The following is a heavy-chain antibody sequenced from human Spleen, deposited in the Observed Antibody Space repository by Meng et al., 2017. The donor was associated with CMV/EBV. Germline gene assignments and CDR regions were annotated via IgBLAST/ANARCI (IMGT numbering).Heavy chain of an antibody. D-gene: IGHD6-13*01. CDR2: IIGSGGNT. CDR1: GFTFSNYA. CDR3: ARDAGGMDV. Sequence: GESLKISCAASGFTFSNYAMSWVRQAPGKGLEWVSAIIGSGGNTYYADSVKGRFTISRDNSKNTLFLQMNSLRAEDTAVYYCARDAGGMDVWGQGTTVTVSS. J-gene: IGHJ6*02. V-gene: IGHV3-23*01.